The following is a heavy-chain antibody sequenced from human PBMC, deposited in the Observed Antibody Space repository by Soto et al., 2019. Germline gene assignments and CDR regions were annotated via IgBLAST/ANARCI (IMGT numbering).Heavy chain of an antibody. D-gene: IGHD1-1*01. CDR2: ISWNSGSI. V-gene: IGHV3-9*01. J-gene: IGHJ6*03. CDR1: GFTFDDYA. Sequence: GGSLRLSCAASGFTFDDYAMHWVRQAPGKGLEWVSGISWNSGSIGYADSVKGRFTISRDNAKNSLYLQMNSLRAEDTALYYCAKNGLRTLDNYYYYYMDVWGKGTTVTVSS. CDR3: AKNGLRTLDNYYYYYMDV.